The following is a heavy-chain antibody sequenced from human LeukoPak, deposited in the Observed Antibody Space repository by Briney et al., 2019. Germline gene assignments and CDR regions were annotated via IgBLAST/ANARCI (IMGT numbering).Heavy chain of an antibody. V-gene: IGHV4-39*01. CDR2: IYYSGST. CDR3: ARQPVVRYFDWLPPGTIDY. J-gene: IGHJ4*02. Sequence: SETLSLTCTVSGGSISSSSYYWGWIRQPPGKGLEWIGSIYYSGSTYYNPSLKSRVTISVDTSKNQFSLRLSSVTAADTAVYYCARQPVVRYFDWLPPGTIDYWGQGTLVTVSS. D-gene: IGHD3-9*01. CDR1: GGSISSSSYY.